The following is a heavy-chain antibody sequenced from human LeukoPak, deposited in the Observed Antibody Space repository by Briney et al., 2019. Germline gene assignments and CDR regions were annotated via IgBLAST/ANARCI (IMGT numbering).Heavy chain of an antibody. CDR3: ARGGLGGDFDYFDY. V-gene: IGHV3-30-3*01. CDR1: GFTFSSYA. J-gene: IGHJ4*02. CDR2: ISYDGSNK. D-gene: IGHD4-17*01. Sequence: GGSLRLFCAASGFTFSSYAMHWVRQAPGKGLEWVAVISYDGSNKYYADSVKGRFTISRDNSKNTLYLQMNSLRAEDTAVYYCARGGLGGDFDYFDYWGQGTLVTVSS.